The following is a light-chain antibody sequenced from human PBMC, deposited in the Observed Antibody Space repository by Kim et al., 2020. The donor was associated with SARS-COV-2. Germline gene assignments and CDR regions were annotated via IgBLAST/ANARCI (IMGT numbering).Light chain of an antibody. J-gene: IGLJ2*01. Sequence: APRQRVTISCSGSTFNIGNNAVNWYQQLPGKAPKLLIYYDDLLPSGVSDRFSGSKSGTSASLAISGLQSEDEADYYCATWDDTSVVFGGGTKVTVL. CDR3: ATWDDTSVV. V-gene: IGLV1-36*01. CDR2: YDD. CDR1: TFNIGNNA.